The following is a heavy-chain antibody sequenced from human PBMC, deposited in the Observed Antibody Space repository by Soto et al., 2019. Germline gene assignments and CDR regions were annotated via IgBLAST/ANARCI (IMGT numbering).Heavy chain of an antibody. CDR1: GGTFSSYA. D-gene: IGHD3-22*01. J-gene: IGHJ1*01. CDR2: IIPIFGTA. V-gene: IGHV1-69*13. CDR3: ARPPAVYDSSGYYYPPEYFQH. Sequence: SVKVSCKASGGTFSSYAISWVRQAPGQGLEWMGGIIPIFGTANYAQKFQGRVTITADESTSTAYMELSSLRSEDTAVYYCARPPAVYDSSGYYYPPEYFQHWGQGTLVTVSS.